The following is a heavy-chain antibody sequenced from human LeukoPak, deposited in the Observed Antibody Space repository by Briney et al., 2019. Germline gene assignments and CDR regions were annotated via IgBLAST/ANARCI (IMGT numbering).Heavy chain of an antibody. D-gene: IGHD2-21*02. CDR1: GFTFSSWA. CDR3: MKGGWGPTFHC. V-gene: IGHV3-23*01. J-gene: IGHJ4*02. CDR2: ISDNGGNT. Sequence: GGSLRLSCAASGFTFSSWAMTWVRQAPGRGLEGVSGISDNGGNTYYADSVKGRFTISRDNSKNTLYLQLSSLRAEDTAVYYCMKGGWGPTFHCWGQGTLVTVSS.